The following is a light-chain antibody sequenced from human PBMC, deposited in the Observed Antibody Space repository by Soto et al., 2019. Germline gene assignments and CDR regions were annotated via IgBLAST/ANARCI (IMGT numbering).Light chain of an antibody. Sequence: EIVMTQSPATLSVSPGERDTLSCRASQSVNSNLAWYQPKPGQAPRLLIYDASTRATGIPARLSGSGSGTEFTLSISSLQSEGFAVYYCQQYNKWPLTFGGGTKVEIK. CDR3: QQYNKWPLT. J-gene: IGKJ4*01. CDR2: DAS. V-gene: IGKV3-15*01. CDR1: QSVNSN.